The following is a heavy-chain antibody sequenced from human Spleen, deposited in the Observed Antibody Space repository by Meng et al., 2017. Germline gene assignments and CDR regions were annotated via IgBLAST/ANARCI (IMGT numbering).Heavy chain of an antibody. CDR3: ARDQTLLWGFDYYGMDV. Sequence: GESLKISCAASGSTFSSYTLHWVRQAPGKGLEWVANIKQDGSEKYYVDSVKGRFTISRDNAKNSLYLQMNSLRAEDTAVYYCARDQTLLWGFDYYGMDVWGQGTTVTVSS. J-gene: IGHJ6*02. V-gene: IGHV3-7*01. CDR2: IKQDGSEK. CDR1: GSTFSSYT. D-gene: IGHD3-16*01.